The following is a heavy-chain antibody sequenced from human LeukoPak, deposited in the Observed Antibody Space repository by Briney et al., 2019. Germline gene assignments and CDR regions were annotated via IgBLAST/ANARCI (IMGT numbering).Heavy chain of an antibody. V-gene: IGHV3-48*03. D-gene: IGHD6-6*01. Sequence: GGSLRLSCAASGFTFSGSAMHWVRQAPGKGLEWVSYISSSGSTIYYADSVKGRFTISRDNAKNSLYLQMNSLRAEDTAVYYCARGIAARRGGYFDYWGQGTLVTVSS. CDR2: ISSSGSTI. CDR1: GFTFSGSA. J-gene: IGHJ4*02. CDR3: ARGIAARRGGYFDY.